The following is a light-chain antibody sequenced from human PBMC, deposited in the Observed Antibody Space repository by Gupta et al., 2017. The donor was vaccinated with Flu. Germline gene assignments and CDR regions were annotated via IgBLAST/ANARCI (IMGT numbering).Light chain of an antibody. CDR1: SSNIGNNY. CDR3: GTWDGGRSAWV. V-gene: IGLV1-51*02. J-gene: IGLJ3*02. CDR2: ENN. Sequence: QSVLMQPPSVSAAPGQKVTISCSGSSSNIGNNYVSWYQQLPGAAPKLRIYENNKRPSGIPDRFAGSKTGASDTLSITGLQTGDEAYDYYGTWDGGRSAWVFGGGTKLNVL.